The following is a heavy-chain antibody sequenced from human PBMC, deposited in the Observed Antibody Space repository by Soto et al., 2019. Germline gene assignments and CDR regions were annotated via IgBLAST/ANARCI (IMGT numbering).Heavy chain of an antibody. V-gene: IGHV3-23*01. J-gene: IGHJ4*02. Sequence: GGSLRLSCAASRFTFNTYVMTWVRQAPGKGLEWVSGISGSGGSTYYADSVKGRFTTSRDNSKNTLYLQMNSLRAEDTAVYYCARQDGSANYYFDYWGQGTLVTVSS. CDR3: ARQDGSANYYFDY. D-gene: IGHD3-10*01. CDR1: RFTFNTYV. CDR2: ISGSGGST.